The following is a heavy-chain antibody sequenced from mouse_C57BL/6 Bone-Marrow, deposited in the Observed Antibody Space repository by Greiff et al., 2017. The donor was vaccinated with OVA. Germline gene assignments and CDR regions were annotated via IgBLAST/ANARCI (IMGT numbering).Heavy chain of an antibody. CDR3: ARGGYDDYDVGFAY. D-gene: IGHD2-4*01. V-gene: IGHV1-81*01. J-gene: IGHJ3*01. CDR2: IYPRSGNT. Sequence: VQLQESGAELARPGASVKLSCKASGYTFTSYGISWVKQRTGQGLEWIGEIYPRSGNTYYNEKFKGKATLTADKSSSTAYMELRSLSSEDSAVYFCARGGYDDYDVGFAYWGQGTLVTVSA. CDR1: GYTFTSYG.